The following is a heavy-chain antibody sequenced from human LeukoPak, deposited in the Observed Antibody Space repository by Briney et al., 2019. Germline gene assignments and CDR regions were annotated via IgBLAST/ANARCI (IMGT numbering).Heavy chain of an antibody. V-gene: IGHV3-11*04. Sequence: KTGGSLRLSCAVSGFTFSDYYMSWIRQAPGKGLEFISYISSSGTIIYYADSVKGRFTISRDNAKNSLYLQMHTLRGEDTAVYCTQGMNYDSSAYWHQHWGQGTLVTVSS. CDR3: QGMNYDSSAYWHQH. D-gene: IGHD3-22*01. CDR2: ISSSGTII. J-gene: IGHJ1*01. CDR1: GFTFSDYY.